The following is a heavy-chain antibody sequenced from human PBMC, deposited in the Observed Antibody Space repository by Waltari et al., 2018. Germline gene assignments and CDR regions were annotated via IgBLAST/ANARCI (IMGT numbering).Heavy chain of an antibody. J-gene: IGHJ4*02. V-gene: IGHV1-69*12. CDR2: IIPPFGIA. Sequence: QVQLVQSGAELKRPGSSVRVSCKASGGSLRSYAISWVRLAPGQGLEWVGGIIPPFGIANYAPQFQDRVTITADESTSTCYMELISLRSDDTATYYCMRNKGDYWGQGTLITVSS. CDR3: MRNKGDY. CDR1: GGSLRSYA.